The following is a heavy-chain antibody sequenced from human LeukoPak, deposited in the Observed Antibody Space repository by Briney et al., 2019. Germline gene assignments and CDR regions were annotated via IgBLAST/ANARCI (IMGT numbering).Heavy chain of an antibody. V-gene: IGHV3-53*01. J-gene: IGHJ2*01. D-gene: IGHD2/OR15-2a*01. CDR1: GFTVSSNY. CDR3: ASRKNLPDHWYFDL. Sequence: GGSLRLSCAASGFTVSSNYMSWVRQAPGKGLEWVSVIYSGGSTYYADSVKGRFTISRDNSKNTLYLQMNSLRAEDTAVYYCASRKNLPDHWYFDLWGRGTLVTVSS. CDR2: IYSGGST.